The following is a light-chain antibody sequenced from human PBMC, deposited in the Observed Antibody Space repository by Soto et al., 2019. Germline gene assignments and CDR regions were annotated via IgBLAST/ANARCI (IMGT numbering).Light chain of an antibody. CDR1: GSNIGAGYD. V-gene: IGLV1-40*01. CDR2: DTT. CDR3: PSFYTNLNAVV. J-gene: IGLJ2*01. Sequence: QSVLTQPPSVSGAPGQSVTISCIGSGSNIGAGYDVHWYQQLPGVAPKLLIFDTTNRPSGVPGRFSGSKSGASASLAITGLLPEDEADFYCPSFYTNLNAVVFGGGTKVTVL.